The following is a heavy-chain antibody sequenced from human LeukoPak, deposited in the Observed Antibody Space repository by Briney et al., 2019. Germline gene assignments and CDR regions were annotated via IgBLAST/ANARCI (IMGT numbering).Heavy chain of an antibody. CDR2: ISSSSSYI. CDR3: ARDSRMYYYDSSGYHFDY. V-gene: IGHV3-21*01. D-gene: IGHD3-22*01. J-gene: IGHJ4*02. Sequence: GGSLRLSCAASGFTFSSYSMNWVRQAPGKGLEWAHPISSSSSYIYYADSVKGRFTISRDNAKNSLYLQMNSLRAEDTAVYYCARDSRMYYYDSSGYHFDYWGQGTLVTVSS. CDR1: GFTFSSYS.